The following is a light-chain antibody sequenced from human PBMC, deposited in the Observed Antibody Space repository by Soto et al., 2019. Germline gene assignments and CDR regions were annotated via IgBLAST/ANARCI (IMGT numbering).Light chain of an antibody. Sequence: QSVLTQPASVSGSPGQSITISCTGTSSDIGAYNYVSWFQQHPGKAPKLMIYEVSNRPSGVSDRFSGSKSGNTAPLTISGLQAEDEADYYCSSYTTSSIYVFGTGTKVTVL. CDR3: SSYTTSSIYV. J-gene: IGLJ1*01. CDR1: SSDIGAYNY. V-gene: IGLV2-14*01. CDR2: EVS.